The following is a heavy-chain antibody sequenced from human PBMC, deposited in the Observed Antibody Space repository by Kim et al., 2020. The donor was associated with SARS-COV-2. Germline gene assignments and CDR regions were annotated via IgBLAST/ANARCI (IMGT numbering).Heavy chain of an antibody. J-gene: IGHJ4*02. Sequence: SLKSRVTISVDTSKNQFSLKLSSVTAADTAVYYCARRYYYDSSGYSNFDYWGQGTLVTVSS. D-gene: IGHD3-22*01. CDR3: ARRYYYDSSGYSNFDY. V-gene: IGHV4-39*01.